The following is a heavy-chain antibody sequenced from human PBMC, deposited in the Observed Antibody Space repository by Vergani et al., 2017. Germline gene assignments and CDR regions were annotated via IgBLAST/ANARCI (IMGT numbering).Heavy chain of an antibody. CDR3: ARQSAMIISQGHFDY. CDR2: VYQSGNT. V-gene: IGHV4-39*01. CDR1: KNSISSRSHY. D-gene: IGHD5-18*01. Sequence: QLQLQESGPGLVRPAETLSLTCTVSKNSISSRSHYWGWIRQSPGRGLEWIGSVYQSGNTFYNPPFKSRVTISVDTSNDQFSLRLASMAAADTAMYFCARQSAMIISQGHFDYWGQGVLVTVSS. J-gene: IGHJ4*02.